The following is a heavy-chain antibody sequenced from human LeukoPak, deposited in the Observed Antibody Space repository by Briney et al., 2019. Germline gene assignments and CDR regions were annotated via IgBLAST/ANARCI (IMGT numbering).Heavy chain of an antibody. Sequence: SETLSLTCAVSGGSISSGDYSWSWIRQPPGKGLEWIGYIYHSGSTVYNPSLKSRVTISIDRSKNQFSLKLSSVTAADTAVYYRARGYCSSTSCSNDAFDIWGQGTMVTVSS. CDR2: IYHSGST. CDR1: GGSISSGDYS. V-gene: IGHV4-30-2*01. CDR3: ARGYCSSTSCSNDAFDI. J-gene: IGHJ3*02. D-gene: IGHD2-2*01.